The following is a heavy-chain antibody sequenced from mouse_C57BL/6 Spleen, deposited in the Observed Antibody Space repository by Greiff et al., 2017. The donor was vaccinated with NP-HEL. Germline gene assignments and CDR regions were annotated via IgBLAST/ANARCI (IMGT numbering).Heavy chain of an antibody. CDR2: INPSNGGT. D-gene: IGHD1-1*01. Sequence: VQLQQSGTELVKPGASVKLSCKASGYTFTSYWMHWVKQRPGQGLEWIGNINPSNGGTNYNEKFKSKATLTVDKSSSTAYMQLSSLTSEDSAGYYCARRDYNGGSSYAMDYWGQGTSVTVAS. CDR1: GYTFTSYW. J-gene: IGHJ4*01. V-gene: IGHV1-53*01. CDR3: ARRDYNGGSSYAMDY.